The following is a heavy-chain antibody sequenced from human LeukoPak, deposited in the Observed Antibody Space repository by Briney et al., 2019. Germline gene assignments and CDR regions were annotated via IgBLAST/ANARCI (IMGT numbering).Heavy chain of an antibody. CDR3: AKSFDSDIVVVPAAIRLDY. CDR2: IRYDGSNK. Sequence: PGGSLRLSCAASGFTFSSYGMHWVRQAPGKGLEWVAFIRYDGSNKYYADSVKGRFTISRDNSKNTLYLQMNSMRAEDTAVYYCAKSFDSDIVVVPAAIRLDYWGQGTLVTVSS. D-gene: IGHD2-2*02. CDR1: GFTFSSYG. J-gene: IGHJ4*02. V-gene: IGHV3-30*02.